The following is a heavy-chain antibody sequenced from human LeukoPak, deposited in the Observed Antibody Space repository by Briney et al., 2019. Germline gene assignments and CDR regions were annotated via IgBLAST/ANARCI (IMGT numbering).Heavy chain of an antibody. CDR1: GFTFSSYA. CDR3: ARDYETHRTGDAFDI. Sequence: GRSLRLSCAASGFTFSSYAMHWVRQAPGKGLEWVAVISYDGSNKYYADSVKGRFTISRDNSKNTLYLQMNSLRAEDTAVYYCARDYETHRTGDAFDIWGQGTMVTVSS. V-gene: IGHV3-30-3*01. J-gene: IGHJ3*02. D-gene: IGHD1-14*01. CDR2: ISYDGSNK.